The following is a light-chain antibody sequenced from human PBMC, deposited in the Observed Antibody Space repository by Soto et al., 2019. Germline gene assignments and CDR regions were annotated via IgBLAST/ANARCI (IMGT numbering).Light chain of an antibody. J-gene: IGKJ1*01. CDR1: QSVSRSY. Sequence: EIVLTQSPGTLSLSPGKRATLSCRARQSVSRSYLAWYQQKPGQAPRHLIYTASSRATGIPDRFSGSGSGTDFTLTISRLEPEDFAVYYCQQYGISPVTFDQGTKVEIK. V-gene: IGKV3-20*01. CDR2: TAS. CDR3: QQYGISPVT.